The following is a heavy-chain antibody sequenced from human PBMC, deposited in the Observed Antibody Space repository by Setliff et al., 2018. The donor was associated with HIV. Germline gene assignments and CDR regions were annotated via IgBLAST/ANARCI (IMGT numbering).Heavy chain of an antibody. V-gene: IGHV3-7*01. CDR1: RFSFSTSW. CDR2: INEDGNKK. CDR3: SRGPPSWTYMNY. D-gene: IGHD3-3*01. J-gene: IGHJ4*02. Sequence: LRLSCAASRFSFSTSWMTWVRQAPGKGLEWIANINEDGNKKYHAGSVWGRFTISRDNAKNSLYLQMDGLTIDDTAVYYCSRGPPSWTYMNYWGQGTLVTVSS.